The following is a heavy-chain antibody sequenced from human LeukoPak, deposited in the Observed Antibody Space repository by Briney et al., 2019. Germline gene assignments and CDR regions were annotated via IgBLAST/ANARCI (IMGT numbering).Heavy chain of an antibody. CDR1: GGSISSSGYY. CDR3: AREGLLYYFDY. J-gene: IGHJ4*02. CDR2: IYYSGST. D-gene: IGHD2/OR15-2a*01. Sequence: SQTLSLTCTVSGGSISSSGYYWSWIRQHPGKGLEWIGYIYYSGSTYYNPSLKSRVTISVDTSKNQFSLKLSSVTAADTAVYYCAREGLLYYFDYWGQGTLVTVSS. V-gene: IGHV4-31*03.